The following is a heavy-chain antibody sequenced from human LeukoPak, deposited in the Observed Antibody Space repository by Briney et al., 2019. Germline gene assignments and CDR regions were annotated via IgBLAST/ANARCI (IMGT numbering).Heavy chain of an antibody. CDR3: AKVGSYRSSWYMGSGPWY. J-gene: IGHJ4*02. CDR2: LSGSASST. D-gene: IGHD6-13*01. CDR1: GFTFNSYA. V-gene: IGHV3-23*01. Sequence: GGSLRLSCAASGFTFNSYAMSWVRQAPGKGLEWVSVLSGSASSTFYADSVKGRFTISRDNSKNTLYLQMNSLRAEDTAVYYCAKVGSYRSSWYMGSGPWYWGQGTLVTVSS.